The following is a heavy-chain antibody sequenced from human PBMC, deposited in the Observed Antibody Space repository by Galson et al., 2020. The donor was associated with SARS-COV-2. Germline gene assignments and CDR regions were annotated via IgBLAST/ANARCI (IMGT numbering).Heavy chain of an antibody. CDR3: ARGGLYYYDSSGYYGDAFDI. CDR1: GYTFTGYY. V-gene: IGHV1-2*02. CDR2: INPNSGGP. Sequence: ASVKVSCKASGYTFTGYYMHWVRQAPGQGLEWMGWINPNSGGPNYAQKFQGRVTMTRDMSISTAYMELSRLTSDDTAVYYCARGGLYYYDSSGYYGDAFDIWGQGTMVTVSS. J-gene: IGHJ3*02. D-gene: IGHD3-22*01.